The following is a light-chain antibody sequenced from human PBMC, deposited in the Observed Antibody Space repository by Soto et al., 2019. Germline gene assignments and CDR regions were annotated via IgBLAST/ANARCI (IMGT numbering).Light chain of an antibody. CDR1: QSVSSSY. Sequence: EIVLTQSPGTLSLSPGERATLSCRASQSVSSSYLAWYQQKPGQAPRLLIYGASGRATGIPDRFSGSGSGTHFTLTISRLEPEDFAVYYCQQYGSSSLTFGGGTKVEIK. V-gene: IGKV3-20*01. CDR2: GAS. J-gene: IGKJ4*01. CDR3: QQYGSSSLT.